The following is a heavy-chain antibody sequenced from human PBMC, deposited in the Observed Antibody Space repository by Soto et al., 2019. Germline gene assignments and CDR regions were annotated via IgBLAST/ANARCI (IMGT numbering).Heavy chain of an antibody. Sequence: QVQLVESGGGVVQPGRSLRLSCAASGFTFSSYGMHWVRQAPGKGLEWVAVISYDGSNKYYADSVKGRFTISRDNSXXTXDXXMNSLRAEDTAVYYCAKDGGGGIAARSYYYDGMDVWGQGTTVTVSS. J-gene: IGHJ6*02. D-gene: IGHD6-6*01. V-gene: IGHV3-30*18. CDR3: AKDGGGGIAARSYYYDGMDV. CDR1: GFTFSSYG. CDR2: ISYDGSNK.